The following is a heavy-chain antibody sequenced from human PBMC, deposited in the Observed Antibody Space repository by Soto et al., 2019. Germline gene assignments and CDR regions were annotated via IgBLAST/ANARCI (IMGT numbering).Heavy chain of an antibody. J-gene: IGHJ3*02. CDR2: ISGSGGST. CDR1: GFTFSSYA. V-gene: IGHV3-23*01. Sequence: GGSLRLSCAASGFTFSSYAMSWVRQAPGKGLEWVSAISGSGGSTYCADSVKGRFTISRDNSKNTLYPQMNSLRAEDTAVYYCAKDIVWLLVNGAFDIWGQGTMVTVSS. D-gene: IGHD3-22*01. CDR3: AKDIVWLLVNGAFDI.